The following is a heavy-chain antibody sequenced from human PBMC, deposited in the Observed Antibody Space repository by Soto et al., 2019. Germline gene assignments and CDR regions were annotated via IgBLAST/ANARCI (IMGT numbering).Heavy chain of an antibody. CDR2: ISTRSRYI. CDR1: GFTFSSYN. V-gene: IGHV3-21*01. Sequence: EVRLVESGGGLVKPGESLRLSCVGSGFTFSSYNINWVRQAPGKGLEWVSSISTRSRYIYQPDSMRGRFTISRDDVKNSVYLQMKSLRAEDTAVYYFSRSPEVWVRGGYWGQGTLVTVSS. CDR3: SRSPEVWVRGGY. D-gene: IGHD3-16*01. J-gene: IGHJ4*02.